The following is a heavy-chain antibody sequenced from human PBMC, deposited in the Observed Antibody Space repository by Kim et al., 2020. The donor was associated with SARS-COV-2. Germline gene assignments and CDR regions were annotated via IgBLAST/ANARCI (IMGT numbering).Heavy chain of an antibody. D-gene: IGHD3-16*01. CDR1: GGSISSGGYY. Sequence: SETLSLTCTVSGGSISSGGYYWSWIRQHPGKGLEWSGYIYYSGSTYYNPSLKSRVTLSVDTSKNQFSLRLSSVTAADTAVYYCARDSWGYYYYGMDVWGQGTTVPVSS. CDR3: ARDSWGYYYYGMDV. J-gene: IGHJ6*02. CDR2: IYYSGST. V-gene: IGHV4-31*03.